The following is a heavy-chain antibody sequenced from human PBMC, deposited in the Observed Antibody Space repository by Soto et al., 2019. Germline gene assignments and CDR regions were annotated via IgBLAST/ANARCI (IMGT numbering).Heavy chain of an antibody. D-gene: IGHD3-22*01. CDR3: ARNYYDSGRFGLDP. CDR2: INHSGDT. J-gene: IGHJ5*02. V-gene: IGHV4-34*01. Sequence: QVRLPQWGAGLLKPSETLSLTCAVYGGSFTDYYWSWIRQPPGKGLEWIGEINHSGDTNYNPSLEIRVTXSVDTSKNPFSLKLSSVTAADTAVYYCARNYYDSGRFGLDPWGQGTQVTVSS. CDR1: GGSFTDYY.